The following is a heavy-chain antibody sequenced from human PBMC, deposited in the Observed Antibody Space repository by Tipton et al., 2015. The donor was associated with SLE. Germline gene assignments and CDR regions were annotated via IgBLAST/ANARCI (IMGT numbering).Heavy chain of an antibody. Sequence: SLRLSCEASRFSVSDNYMTWVRQGPGKGLEWVSIIYTNGDTNYADSVRGRFTIARDTSKNVLYLQMNNLRREDTALYFCATTHREFWSGYRDFYAHYGLDVWGQGTTVIVSS. V-gene: IGHV3-66*02. CDR3: ATTHREFWSGYRDFYAHYGLDV. CDR2: IYTNGDT. D-gene: IGHD3-3*01. CDR1: RFSVSDNY. J-gene: IGHJ6*02.